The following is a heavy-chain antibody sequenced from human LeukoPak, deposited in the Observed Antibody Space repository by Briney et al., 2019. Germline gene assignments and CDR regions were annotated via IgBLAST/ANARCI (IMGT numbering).Heavy chain of an antibody. CDR2: IYTSGST. Sequence: SETLSLTCTVSGGSISSGSYYWSWIRQPAGKGLEWIGRIYTSGSTNYNPSLKSRVTISVDTSKNQFSLKLSSVTAAGTAVYYCARDQGGEQSYWGQGTLVTVSS. CDR1: GGSISSGSYY. J-gene: IGHJ4*02. D-gene: IGHD3-16*01. CDR3: ARDQGGEQSY. V-gene: IGHV4-61*02.